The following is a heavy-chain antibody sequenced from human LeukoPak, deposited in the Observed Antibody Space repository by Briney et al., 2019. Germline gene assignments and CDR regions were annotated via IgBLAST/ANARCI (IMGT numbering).Heavy chain of an antibody. J-gene: IGHJ4*02. CDR3: ARVHRKYDSSGSLSSD. CDR1: GYIFTGYY. CDR2: INPNSGDT. V-gene: IGHV1-2*02. Sequence: GASVKVSCKASGYIFTGYYMHWVRQAPGQGLEWMGWINPNSGDTNYPQGFQGRVTLTRDTSINTAYMELSGLRSDDTAVYYCARVHRKYDSSGSLSSDWGQGTLVTVSS. D-gene: IGHD3-22*01.